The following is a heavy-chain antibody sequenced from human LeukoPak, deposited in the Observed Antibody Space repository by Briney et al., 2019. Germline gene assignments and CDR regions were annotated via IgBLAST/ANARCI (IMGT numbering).Heavy chain of an antibody. CDR1: GFTFSTYW. J-gene: IGHJ4*02. Sequence: PGGSLRLSCAASGFTFSTYWMHWVRQAPGKGLVWVSRINGDESSTNYADFVKGRFTISRDNAKKTLYLQMNSLRAEDTAVYYCARVRGSYFDYWGQGTLVTVSS. CDR2: INGDESST. CDR3: ARVRGSYFDY. D-gene: IGHD1-26*01. V-gene: IGHV3-74*01.